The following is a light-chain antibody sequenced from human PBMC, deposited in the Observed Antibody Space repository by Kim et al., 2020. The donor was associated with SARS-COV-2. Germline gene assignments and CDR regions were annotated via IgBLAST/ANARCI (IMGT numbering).Light chain of an antibody. CDR3: QQNGSPST. CDR2: AAS. V-gene: IGKV3-20*01. CDR1: QSVSSSY. Sequence: PGERATFSGRASQSVSSSYVACYQQKPGPPPSLLYYAASSGATGIPDRFGGGGSGTVFPPTISRLEPEVFAVYYEQQNGSPSTFGQGTRLEIK. J-gene: IGKJ5*01.